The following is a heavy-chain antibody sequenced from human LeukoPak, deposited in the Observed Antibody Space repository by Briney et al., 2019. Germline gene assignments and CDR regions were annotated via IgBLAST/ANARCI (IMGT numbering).Heavy chain of an antibody. D-gene: IGHD6-13*01. Sequence: PGESLKISCKGSGYSFTSYWIGWVRQMPGKGLEWMGIIYPGDSDTRYSPSFQGQVTISADKSISTAYLQWSSLKASDTAMYYCARLSIAAAGPIYYYYMDVWGKGTTVTVSS. V-gene: IGHV5-51*01. J-gene: IGHJ6*03. CDR3: ARLSIAAAGPIYYYYMDV. CDR1: GYSFTSYW. CDR2: IYPGDSDT.